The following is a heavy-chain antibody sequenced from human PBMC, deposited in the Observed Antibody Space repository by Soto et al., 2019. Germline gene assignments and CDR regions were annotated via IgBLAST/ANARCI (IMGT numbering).Heavy chain of an antibody. Sequence: QVLLVQSGAEVKKPGSSVKISCKASGGSFGNSAINWVRHTPGQGLEWLGGFIPVYRTLNYAQKFQGRVTITADESTGTAYLTLNSLASNYTAVYYCATGVIWIGYFTVDSWGQGTRVTVSS. V-gene: IGHV1-69*01. CDR2: FIPVYRTL. CDR3: ATGVIWIGYFTVDS. CDR1: GGSFGNSA. J-gene: IGHJ4*02. D-gene: IGHD3-3*01.